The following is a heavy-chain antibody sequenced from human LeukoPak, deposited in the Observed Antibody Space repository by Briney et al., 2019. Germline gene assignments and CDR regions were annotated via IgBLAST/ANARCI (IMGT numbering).Heavy chain of an antibody. V-gene: IGHV3-23*01. CDR2: ISGSGGNT. Sequence: GGSLRLSCAASGFAFSSYAMSWVRLPPGRGPEWVSAISGSGGNTYYADSEKGRFTTSRDNSKNTLYLQMSRLRAEDTALYYCANFERTVAGPYNWFDPWGQGTLVTVSS. D-gene: IGHD6-19*01. CDR1: GFAFSSYA. CDR3: ANFERTVAGPYNWFDP. J-gene: IGHJ5*02.